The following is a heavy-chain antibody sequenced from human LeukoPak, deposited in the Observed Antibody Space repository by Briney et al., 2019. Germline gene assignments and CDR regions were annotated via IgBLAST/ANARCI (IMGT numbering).Heavy chain of an antibody. D-gene: IGHD2-2*01. CDR3: ARGDLGIGYQLPYLNFDY. CDR1: GYTFTGYY. CDR2: INPNSGGT. V-gene: IGHV1-2*04. Sequence: PGASVKVSCKASGYTFTGYYMHWVRQAPGQGLEWMGWINPNSGGTNYAQKFQGWVTMTRDTSISTAYMELSRLRSDDTAVYYCARGDLGIGYQLPYLNFDYWGQGTLVTVSS. J-gene: IGHJ4*02.